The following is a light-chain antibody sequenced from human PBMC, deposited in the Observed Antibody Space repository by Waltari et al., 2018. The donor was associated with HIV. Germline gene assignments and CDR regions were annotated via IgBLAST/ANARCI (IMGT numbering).Light chain of an antibody. Sequence: QPVLTQPPSASAAPGRSVTITFSGSTSNILTNYLSLYQQIPGTAPKLLSYDNNKRPSGITERFSGSKSATSATLGITGLQTGDEAEYFCGTWDSSLNTPVFGGVSRLTVL. CDR1: TSNILTNY. J-gene: IGLJ2*01. CDR3: GTWDSSLNTPV. CDR2: DNN. V-gene: IGLV1-51*01.